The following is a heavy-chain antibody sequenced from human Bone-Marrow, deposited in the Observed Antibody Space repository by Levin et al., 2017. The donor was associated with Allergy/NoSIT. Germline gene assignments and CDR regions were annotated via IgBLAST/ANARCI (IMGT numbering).Heavy chain of an antibody. J-gene: IGHJ1*01. CDR3: ARGGGGAVVTENLEH. V-gene: IGHV3-30*03. CDR2: ISISGGED. CDR1: GFSFSDFG. D-gene: IGHD6-19*01. Sequence: GGSLRLSCAASGFSFSDFGMHWARQAPGKGLEWVALISISGGEDYYADSVKGRFTISRDNSKSTVYLQMEDLRVDDTAVYFCARGGGGAVVTENLEHWGQGTLVTVSS.